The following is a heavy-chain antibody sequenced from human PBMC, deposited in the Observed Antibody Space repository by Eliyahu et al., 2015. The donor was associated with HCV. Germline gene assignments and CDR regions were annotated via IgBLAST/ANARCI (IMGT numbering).Heavy chain of an antibody. CDR3: AREHNYDILTGQPKGGYWFDP. D-gene: IGHD3-9*01. V-gene: IGHV1-69*04. CDR1: GGTFSSYT. Sequence: SGGTFSSYTISWVRQAPGQGLEWMGRIIPILGIANYAQKFQGRVTITADKSTSTAYMELSSLRSEDTAVYYCAREHNYDILTGQPKGGYWFDPWGQGTLVTVSS. CDR2: IIPILGIA. J-gene: IGHJ5*02.